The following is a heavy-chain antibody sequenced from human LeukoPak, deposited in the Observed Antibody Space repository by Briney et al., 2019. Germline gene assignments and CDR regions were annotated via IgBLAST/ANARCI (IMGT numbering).Heavy chain of an antibody. CDR2: IYPDDSDT. J-gene: IGHJ4*02. Sequence: GESLKISCKVSGYSFATYWIGWVRQMPGKGLEWMGIIYPDDSDTRYSPSFQGQVTISADKSISTAYLQWSSLKASDTAMYYCATPYPREYCSSTACYFNYWGQGTLVTVSS. CDR3: ATPYPREYCSSTACYFNY. CDR1: GYSFATYW. V-gene: IGHV5-51*01. D-gene: IGHD2-2*01.